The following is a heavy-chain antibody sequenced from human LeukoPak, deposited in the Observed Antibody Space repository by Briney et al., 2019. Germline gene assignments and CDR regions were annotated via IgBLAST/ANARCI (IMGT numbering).Heavy chain of an antibody. Sequence: SETLSLTCAVYGGSFSGYYWSWIRQPPGKGLEWIGEINHSGSTNYNPSLKSRVTISVDTSKNQFSLKLSSVTAADTAVYYCARASSIMVRGVIIRAFDYWGRGTLVTVSS. CDR1: GGSFSGYY. CDR2: INHSGST. J-gene: IGHJ4*02. V-gene: IGHV4-34*01. D-gene: IGHD3-10*01. CDR3: ARASSIMVRGVIIRAFDY.